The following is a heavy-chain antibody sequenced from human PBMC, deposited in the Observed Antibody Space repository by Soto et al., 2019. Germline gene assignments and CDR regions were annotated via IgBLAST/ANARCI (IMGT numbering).Heavy chain of an antibody. CDR2: IFHSGST. CDR3: ATVYSGSYSDY. D-gene: IGHD1-26*01. CDR1: GGSIRSNNR. J-gene: IGHJ4*02. Sequence: QVQLQESGPGLVKPSGTLSLTCAVSGGSIRSNNRWSWVRQPPGKGLEWIGEIFHSGSTNYNPSLKTRVNKSVNKSKNQFSLKLTSVTAADTSVYYCATVYSGSYSDYWGEGTVVSVCS. V-gene: IGHV4-4*02.